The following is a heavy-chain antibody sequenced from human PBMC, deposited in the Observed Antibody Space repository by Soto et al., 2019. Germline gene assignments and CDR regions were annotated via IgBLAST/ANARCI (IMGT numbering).Heavy chain of an antibody. CDR1: GGTFSSYA. D-gene: IGHD6-13*01. V-gene: IGHV1-69*06. CDR2: IIPIFGTA. Sequence: GASVKVSCKASGGTFSSYAISWVRQAPGQGLEWMGGIIPIFGTANYAQKFQGRVTITADKSTSTAYMELSSLRSEDTAVYYCARSGYSSSWYYAFDCWGQGTLVTVSS. CDR3: ARSGYSSSWYYAFDC. J-gene: IGHJ4*02.